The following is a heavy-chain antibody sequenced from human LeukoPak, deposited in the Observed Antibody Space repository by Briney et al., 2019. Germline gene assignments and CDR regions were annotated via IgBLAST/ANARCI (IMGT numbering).Heavy chain of an antibody. V-gene: IGHV3-64*01. CDR1: GFTFSSYA. D-gene: IGHD2-21*02. CDR2: ISSNGGST. J-gene: IGHJ4*02. Sequence: GGSLRLSCAASGFTFSSYAMHWVRQAPGKGLEYVSAISSNGGSTYYANSVKGRFTISRDNSKNTLYLQMGSLRAEDMAVYYCARSVVVTANLDYRGQGTLVTVSS. CDR3: ARSVVVTANLDY.